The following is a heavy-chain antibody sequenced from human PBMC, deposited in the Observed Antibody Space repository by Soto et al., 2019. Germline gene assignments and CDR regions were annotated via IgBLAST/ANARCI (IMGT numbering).Heavy chain of an antibody. CDR2: MNPNSGNT. CDR1: GYTFTGYY. CDR3: ARMARSDYYYYMDV. Sequence: ASVKVSCKASGYTFTGYYMHWVRQATGQGLEWMGWMNPNSGNTGYAQKFQGRVTMTRNTSISTAYMELSSLRSEDTAVYYCARMARSDYYYYMDVWGKGTTVTVSS. V-gene: IGHV1-8*02. J-gene: IGHJ6*03.